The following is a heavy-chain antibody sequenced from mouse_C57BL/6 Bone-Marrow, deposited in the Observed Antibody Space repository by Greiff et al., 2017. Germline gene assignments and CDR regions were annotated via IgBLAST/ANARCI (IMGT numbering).Heavy chain of an antibody. Sequence: EVQLVESGGGLVKPGGSLKLSCAASGFTFSDYGMHWVRQAPEKGLEWVAYISSGSSTIYYADTVKGRFTISRDNAKNTLFLQMTSLRSEDTAMYYCARSYYYGSSLAMDYWGQGTSVTVSS. CDR1: GFTFSDYG. D-gene: IGHD1-1*01. CDR2: ISSGSSTI. CDR3: ARSYYYGSSLAMDY. J-gene: IGHJ4*01. V-gene: IGHV5-17*01.